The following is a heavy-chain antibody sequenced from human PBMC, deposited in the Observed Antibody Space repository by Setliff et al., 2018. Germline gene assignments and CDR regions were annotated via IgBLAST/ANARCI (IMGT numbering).Heavy chain of an antibody. Sequence: ASVQVSCKASGYTFTGYYMHWVRQAPGQGLEWMGWINPNSGGTNYAQKFQGWVTMTRDTSISTAYMELSRLRSDDTAVYYCARDRDSSGYPYYFDYWGQGTLVTVSS. CDR1: GYTFTGYY. CDR3: ARDRDSSGYPYYFDY. CDR2: INPNSGGT. V-gene: IGHV1-2*04. J-gene: IGHJ4*02. D-gene: IGHD3-22*01.